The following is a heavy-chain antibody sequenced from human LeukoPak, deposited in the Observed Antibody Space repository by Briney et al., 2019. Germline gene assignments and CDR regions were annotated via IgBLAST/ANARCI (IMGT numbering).Heavy chain of an antibody. V-gene: IGHV3-15*01. D-gene: IGHD2-2*01. CDR3: TTVGYCTSTSCSGFDY. Sequence: GGSLRLSCAASGFTFSNAWMSWVRQAPGKGLEWVGRIRRETDGGTTDYAAPVKGRFTISRDDSRNTVYLQMNSLKTEDTAMYYCTTVGYCTSTSCSGFDYWGQGTLVTVSS. J-gene: IGHJ4*02. CDR1: GFTFSNAW. CDR2: IRRETDGGTT.